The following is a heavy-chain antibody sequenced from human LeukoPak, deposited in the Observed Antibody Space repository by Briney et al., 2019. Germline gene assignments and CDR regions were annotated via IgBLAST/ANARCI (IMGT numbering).Heavy chain of an antibody. CDR3: ARRYYYNMGSFPFDF. CDR2: IHNSGIT. Sequence: SETLSLTCAVYGGSFSGYFWSWIRQSPGKGLEWIGEIHNSGITNSNPSLSSRVTISEDTSKNHFYLNLSSVTAADTAVYYCARRYYYNMGSFPFDFWGQGTLVTVSS. CDR1: GGSFSGYF. J-gene: IGHJ4*02. V-gene: IGHV4-34*01. D-gene: IGHD3-10*01.